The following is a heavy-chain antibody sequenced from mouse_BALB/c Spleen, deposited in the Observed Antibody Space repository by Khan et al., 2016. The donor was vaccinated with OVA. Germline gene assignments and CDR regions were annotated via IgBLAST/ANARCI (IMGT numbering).Heavy chain of an antibody. CDR3: ARMARTIN. V-gene: IGHV5-6-3*01. Sequence: EVMLVESGGGLVEPGGSLKLSCAASGFTFSSYGMSWVRQTPDKRLELVATINSNGGSTYYPASVKGRFTISRDNAKNTLYLQMTSMKSEDTAMYYCARMARTINWGQGTTLTVSS. CDR2: INSNGGST. J-gene: IGHJ2*01. CDR1: GFTFSSYG.